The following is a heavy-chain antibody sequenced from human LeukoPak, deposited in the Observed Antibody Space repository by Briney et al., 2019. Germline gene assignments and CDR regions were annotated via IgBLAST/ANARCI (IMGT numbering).Heavy chain of an antibody. D-gene: IGHD5-18*01. Sequence: GGSLRLSCAASGFTFSDYYMSWIRQAPGKGLEWVSYISSSGSTIYYADSVKGRFTISRHNSKNTLYLQMNSLRAEDTAVYYCAAHVDTALYYFDYWGQGTLVTVSS. V-gene: IGHV3-11*01. J-gene: IGHJ4*02. CDR1: GFTFSDYY. CDR2: ISSSGSTI. CDR3: AAHVDTALYYFDY.